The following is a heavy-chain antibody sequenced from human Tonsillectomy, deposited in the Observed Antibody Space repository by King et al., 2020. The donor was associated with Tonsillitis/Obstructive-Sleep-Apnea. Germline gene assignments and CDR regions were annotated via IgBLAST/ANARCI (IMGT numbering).Heavy chain of an antibody. J-gene: IGHJ4*02. CDR1: GFTFSTYA. CDR2: ISGSGATT. D-gene: IGHD3-10*01. Sequence: DVQLVESGGLLLQPGGSLRLSCAASGFTFSTYAMSWVRQAPGKGLEWVSSISGSGATTYYADSVKGRFTISRDNSKNTLYLQMNTLRAEDTAIYYCAKISSWEFLRYLDYWGQGTLVTVYS. CDR3: AKISSWEFLRYLDY. V-gene: IGHV3-23*04.